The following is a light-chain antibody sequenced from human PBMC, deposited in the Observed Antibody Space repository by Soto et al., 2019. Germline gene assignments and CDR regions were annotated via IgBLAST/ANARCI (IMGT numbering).Light chain of an antibody. CDR2: ETI. CDR1: QSVTNY. V-gene: IGKV3-11*01. CDR3: QHRSHWLIT. J-gene: IGKJ5*01. Sequence: EIVLTQSPATLSLSPGERATLSCRASQSVTNYLAWYQQKAGQAPRLLIYETIHGATGIPARFSGSGSGTDFTLTISSLEPEDFAVYYCQHRSHWLITFGQGTRLEIK.